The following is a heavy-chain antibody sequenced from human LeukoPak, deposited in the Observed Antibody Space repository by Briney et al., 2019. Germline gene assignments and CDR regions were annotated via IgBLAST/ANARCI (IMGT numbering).Heavy chain of an antibody. D-gene: IGHD3-22*01. J-gene: IGHJ1*01. CDR2: IKSDGGT. CDR3: ARSPSEIGGYYPEYFRH. Sequence: PGGSLRLSCAASGLTFITYWMHWVRQAPGKGLVWVSRIKSDGGTNYADSVKGRFTISRDNAKKTVSLQMNSLRPEDTGVYYCARSPSEIGGYYPEYFRHWGQGTLVTVSS. CDR1: GLTFITYW. V-gene: IGHV3-74*01.